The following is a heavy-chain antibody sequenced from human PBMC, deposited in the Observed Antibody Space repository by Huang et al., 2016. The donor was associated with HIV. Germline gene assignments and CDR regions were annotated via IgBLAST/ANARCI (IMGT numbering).Heavy chain of an antibody. CDR3: AKEGDTGAALGY. J-gene: IGHJ4*02. CDR1: GFTVSTNE. Sequence: EVQLVESGGGLIQPGGSLRLSCAASGFTVSTNEMTWVRQAPGEGREWGSLIESGGTTADADSVKGRFAISGDDSENTLYLHMTSLRAGDTAVYYCAKEGDTGAALGYWGQGTLVTVS. CDR2: IESGGTT. D-gene: IGHD2-8*02. V-gene: IGHV3-53*01.